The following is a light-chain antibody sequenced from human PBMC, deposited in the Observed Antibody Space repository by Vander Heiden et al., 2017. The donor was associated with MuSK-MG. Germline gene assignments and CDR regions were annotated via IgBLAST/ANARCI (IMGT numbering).Light chain of an antibody. Sequence: DNQMNQTPSSLSASVGDRVTITCRASQGISNYLAWYQQKPGKVPKLLIYAASTLQSGVPSRFSGSGSGTDFTLTISSLQPEDVATYYCQKYNSAPWTFGQGTKVEIK. V-gene: IGKV1-27*01. CDR1: QGISNY. CDR3: QKYNSAPWT. CDR2: AAS. J-gene: IGKJ1*01.